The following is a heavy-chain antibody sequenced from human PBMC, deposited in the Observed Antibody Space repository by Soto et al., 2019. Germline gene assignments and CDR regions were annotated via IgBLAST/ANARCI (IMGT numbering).Heavy chain of an antibody. CDR3: VGALTYEVPYYYYGMDV. CDR1: GFMFSTYL. J-gene: IGHJ6*02. Sequence: EVQLVESGGGLVQPGGSLRLSCEASGFMFSTYLMSWVRQAPWKGLEWVANIKQGGNEKFYVDSVKGRFTISRDNAKKSLFLQMNSLRPEDTAVYYCVGALTYEVPYYYYGMDVWGQGTTATVSS. CDR2: IKQGGNEK. D-gene: IGHD3-16*01. V-gene: IGHV3-7*01.